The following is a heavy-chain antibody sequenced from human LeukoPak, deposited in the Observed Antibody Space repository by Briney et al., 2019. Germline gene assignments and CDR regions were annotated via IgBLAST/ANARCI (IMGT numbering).Heavy chain of an antibody. J-gene: IGHJ4*02. V-gene: IGHV3-9*01. CDR3: AKDIYGGNSFAGGFDY. Sequence: SLRLSCAASGFTFDDYAMHWVRQAPGKGLEWVSGISWNSGSIGYADSVKGRFTISRDNAKNSLHLQMNSLRAEDTALYYCAKDIYGGNSFAGGFDYWGQGTLVTVSS. D-gene: IGHD4-23*01. CDR2: ISWNSGSI. CDR1: GFTFDDYA.